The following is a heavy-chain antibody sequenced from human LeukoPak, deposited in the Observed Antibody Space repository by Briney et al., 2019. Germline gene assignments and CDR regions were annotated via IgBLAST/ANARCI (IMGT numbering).Heavy chain of an antibody. CDR1: GSGFTFGNFA. V-gene: IGHV3-33*03. CDR3: AKDLVGATTGWFDY. CDR2: IWYDGSNK. Sequence: GGSLRLSCEASGSGFTFGNFALSWVRQAPGKGLEWVAVIWYDGSNKYYADSVKGRFTISRDNAKNSLYLQMNSLRAEDTALYYCAKDLVGATTGWFDYWGQGTLVTVSS. J-gene: IGHJ4*02. D-gene: IGHD1-26*01.